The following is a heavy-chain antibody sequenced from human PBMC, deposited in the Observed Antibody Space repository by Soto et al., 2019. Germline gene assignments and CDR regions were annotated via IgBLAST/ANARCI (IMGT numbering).Heavy chain of an antibody. J-gene: IGHJ4*02. V-gene: IGHV1-3*01. D-gene: IGHD3-10*01. CDR1: GFVSTNYN. Sequence: QAHLVQSGAEVKMPGDSVQVSCKASGFVSTNYNFHWVRQAPGQSLVWMGRINAANGNTQYSQNFQGRVTCTSDASASTAFMELTNLRFEDKARYYCATDYGSNWRLWGQGTLVSVSS. CDR2: INAANGNT. CDR3: ATDYGSNWRL.